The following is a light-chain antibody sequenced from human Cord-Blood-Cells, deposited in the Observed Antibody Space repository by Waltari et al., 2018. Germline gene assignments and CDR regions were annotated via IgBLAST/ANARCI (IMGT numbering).Light chain of an antibody. V-gene: IGLV1-47*01. CDR3: AAWDDSLSGWV. Sequence: QSVLTQPPSASGTPGQSVTISCSGTSSNLGSNYVYWYQQLPGTAPKLLIYRNNQRPSGVPDRFSGSKSGTSASLAISGLRSEDEADYYCAAWDDSLSGWVFGGGTKLTVL. CDR1: SSNLGSNY. CDR2: RNN. J-gene: IGLJ3*02.